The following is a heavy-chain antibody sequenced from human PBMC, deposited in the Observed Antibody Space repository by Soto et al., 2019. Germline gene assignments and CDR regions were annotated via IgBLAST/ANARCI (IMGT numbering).Heavy chain of an antibody. V-gene: IGHV1-18*01. J-gene: IGHJ1*01. CDR3: ARDAPTYYYDSSGRQYFQH. D-gene: IGHD3-22*01. Sequence: QVPLVQSGAEVKRPGAPVKVSCKASGYTFISYGISWVRQAPGQGLEWMGWSSAYNGNTNTAQKFQGRVTMTTDTSTSTAYMELRSLRSDDTAVYYCARDAPTYYYDSSGRQYFQHWGQGTLVTVSS. CDR1: GYTFISYG. CDR2: SSAYNGNT.